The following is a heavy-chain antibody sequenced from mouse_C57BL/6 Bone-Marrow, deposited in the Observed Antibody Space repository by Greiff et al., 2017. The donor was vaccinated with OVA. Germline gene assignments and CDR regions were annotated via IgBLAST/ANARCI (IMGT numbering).Heavy chain of an antibody. CDR2: IHPNSGST. D-gene: IGHD1-1*01. V-gene: IGHV1-64*01. CDR3: ARRGYGSSLWYCEV. Sequence: QVQLQQPGAELVKPGASVKLSCKASGYTFTSYWLHWVKQRPGQGLEWIGMIHPNSGSTNYNEQFTSKSTLTVDKSSSTAYMQLSSLTSEDSAVYDCARRGYGSSLWYCEVWGTGTTVTVSS. J-gene: IGHJ1*03. CDR1: GYTFTSYW.